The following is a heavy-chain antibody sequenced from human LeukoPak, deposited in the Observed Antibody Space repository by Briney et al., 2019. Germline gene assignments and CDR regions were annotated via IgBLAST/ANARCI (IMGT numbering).Heavy chain of an antibody. J-gene: IGHJ4*02. D-gene: IGHD3-16*02. V-gene: IGHV3-66*01. Sequence: PGGSLRLSCTVSGFTVSSNSMSWVRQAPGKGLEWVSFIYSGGNTHYSDSVKGRFTISRDNSKNTLYLQMNSLRAEDTALYFCARGTAVVIPTFDYWGQGILVTVSS. CDR3: ARGTAVVIPTFDY. CDR1: GFTVSSNS. CDR2: IYSGGNT.